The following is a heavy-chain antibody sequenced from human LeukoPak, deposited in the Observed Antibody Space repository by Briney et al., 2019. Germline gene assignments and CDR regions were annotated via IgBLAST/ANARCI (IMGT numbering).Heavy chain of an antibody. CDR3: ARDQDAYCGGDCYSQAFDI. CDR1: GYTFTSYG. CDR2: ISAYNGNT. Sequence: ASVKVSCKASGYTFTSYGISWVRQAPGRGLEGRGWISAYNGNTNYAQKLQGRVTKTTDTSTSTAYMELRSLRSDDTAVYYCARDQDAYCGGDCYSQAFDIWGQGTMVTVSS. J-gene: IGHJ3*02. V-gene: IGHV1-18*01. D-gene: IGHD2-21*02.